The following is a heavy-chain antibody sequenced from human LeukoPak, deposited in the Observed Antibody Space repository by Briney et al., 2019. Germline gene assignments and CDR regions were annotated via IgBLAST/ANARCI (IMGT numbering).Heavy chain of an antibody. CDR1: GDSISSGDHY. Sequence: SETLSLTCTVSGDSISSGDHYWSWIRQPAGKGLEWIGRISSSGSTNYNPSLKSRVTISVDTSKNQFSLKLSSVTAADTAVYFCARGPYSYDSSGAFDIWGQGTMVTVSP. V-gene: IGHV4-61*02. D-gene: IGHD3-22*01. CDR2: ISSSGST. CDR3: ARGPYSYDSSGAFDI. J-gene: IGHJ3*02.